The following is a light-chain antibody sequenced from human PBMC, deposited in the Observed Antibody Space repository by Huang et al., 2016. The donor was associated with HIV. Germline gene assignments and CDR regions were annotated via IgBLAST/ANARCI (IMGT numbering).Light chain of an antibody. CDR3: QQSYSTLIT. J-gene: IGKJ5*01. CDR2: CAS. CDR1: QSIDGY. Sequence: IQMTQSPSSLSASVGDRVTITCRASQSIDGYLNWYQQKPGKAPKLLISCASTLHTGVPPRFSGSGSGTDYTLIIDNLQPDDFATYFCQQSYSTLITFGQGSRLDTK. V-gene: IGKV1-39*01.